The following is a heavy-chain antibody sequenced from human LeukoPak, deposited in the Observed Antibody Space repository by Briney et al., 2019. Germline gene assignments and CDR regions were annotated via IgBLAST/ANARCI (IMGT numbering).Heavy chain of an antibody. V-gene: IGHV3-9*03. CDR1: GFTFDDYA. Sequence: GGSLRLSCAASGFTFDDYAMHWVRQAPGKGLEWVSGISWNSGSIGYADSVKGRFTISRDNAKNSLYLQMNSLRAEDMALYYCAKDFFRYSSSPPFDYWGQGTLVTVSS. J-gene: IGHJ4*02. CDR3: AKDFFRYSSSPPFDY. D-gene: IGHD6-6*01. CDR2: ISWNSGSI.